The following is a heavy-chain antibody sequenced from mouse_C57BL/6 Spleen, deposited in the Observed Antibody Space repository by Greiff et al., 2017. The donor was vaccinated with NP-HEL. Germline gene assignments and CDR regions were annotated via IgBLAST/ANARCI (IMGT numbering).Heavy chain of an antibody. V-gene: IGHV1-55*01. CDR2: IYPGSGST. Sequence: VQLQQSGAELVKPGASVKMSCKASGYTFTSYWITWVKQRPGQGLEWIGDIYPGSGSTNYNEKCKSKATLTVDTSSSTAYMQLSSLTSEDAAVYYWARRGGGTFPDCWGQGTTLTVSS. CDR3: ARRGGGTFPDC. D-gene: IGHD2-14*01. CDR1: GYTFTSYW. J-gene: IGHJ2*01.